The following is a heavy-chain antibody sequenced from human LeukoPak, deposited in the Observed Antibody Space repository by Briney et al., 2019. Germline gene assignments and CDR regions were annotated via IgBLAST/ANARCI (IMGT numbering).Heavy chain of an antibody. J-gene: IGHJ4*02. CDR2: INPSGGST. D-gene: IGHD1-14*01. CDR3: ARESRNLGVY. Sequence: ASVKVSCMASGYTFTSYYMHWVRQAPGQGLEWMGIINPSGGSTSYARNFQGRVTMTRDTSTSTVYMELSSLRSEDTAVYYCARESRNLGVYWGQGTLVTVSS. V-gene: IGHV1-46*01. CDR1: GYTFTSYY.